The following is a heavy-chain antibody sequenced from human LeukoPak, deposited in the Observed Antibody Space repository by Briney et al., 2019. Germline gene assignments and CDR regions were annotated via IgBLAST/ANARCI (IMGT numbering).Heavy chain of an antibody. V-gene: IGHV3-11*04. CDR2: ISGSYII. CDR3: ARGSRSSWNRYYFDY. D-gene: IGHD6-13*01. Sequence: GGSLRLSCAASGFTLCDYYMSWIRQAPGKGLEWVAYISGSYIIYYADSVKGRFTISRDNAKNSLYLQMNSLRAEDTAVYYCARGSRSSWNRYYFDYWGQGTLVTVSS. CDR1: GFTLCDYY. J-gene: IGHJ4*02.